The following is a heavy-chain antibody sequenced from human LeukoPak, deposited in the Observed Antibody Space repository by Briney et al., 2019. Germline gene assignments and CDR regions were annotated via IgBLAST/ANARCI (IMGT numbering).Heavy chain of an antibody. Sequence: SETLSHPFNVCDGSISSNCWNWLRQPPGKGLEWIAYVHHTGNTKYNPSLKSRVTVSVDISKSQFSLKLTSVTAADTAVYYCAGGGLVGWTGTVYPVYWGQETLVTVSS. CDR1: DGSISSNC. J-gene: IGHJ4*02. CDR3: AGGGLVGWTGTVYPVY. CDR2: VHHTGNT. V-gene: IGHV4-59*08. D-gene: IGHD1-26*01.